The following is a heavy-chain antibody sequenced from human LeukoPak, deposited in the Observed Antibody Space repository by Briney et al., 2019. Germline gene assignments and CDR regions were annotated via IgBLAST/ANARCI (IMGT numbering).Heavy chain of an antibody. CDR3: ARVFSNPTGNDY. CDR1: GFTFSSHS. Sequence: GGSLRLSCAASGFTFSSHSMNWVRQAPGRGLEWVSSISRGSASIYYADSLRGRVTISRDNAKNSLSLQMNSLRVEDTAVYYCARVFSNPTGNDYWGQGTLVTVSS. J-gene: IGHJ4*02. CDR2: ISRGSASI. V-gene: IGHV3-21*01. D-gene: IGHD1-1*01.